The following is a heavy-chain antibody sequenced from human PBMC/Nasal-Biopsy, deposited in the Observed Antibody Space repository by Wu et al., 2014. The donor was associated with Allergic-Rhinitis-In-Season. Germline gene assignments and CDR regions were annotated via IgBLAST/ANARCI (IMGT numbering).Heavy chain of an antibody. CDR1: GFTFSSHW. Sequence: LRLSCAASGFTFSSHWMHWVRQAPGKGLVWVSRINEDGSSTNYADSVKGRFTISRDNAKNTVFLQMNSLGAEDTALYFCAGFYCSRTSCHIKWGQGTLVAVSP. CDR3: AGFYCSRTSCHIK. J-gene: IGHJ4*02. D-gene: IGHD2-15*01. CDR2: INEDGSST. V-gene: IGHV3-74*01.